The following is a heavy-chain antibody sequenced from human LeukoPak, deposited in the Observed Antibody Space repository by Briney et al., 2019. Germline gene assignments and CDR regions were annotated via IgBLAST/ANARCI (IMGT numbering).Heavy chain of an antibody. CDR3: SRGLDLGRGAY. CDR2: MNPNSGNT. V-gene: IGHV1-8*02. Sequence: ASVKVSCKASGGTFSSYAINWVRQATGQGLEWMGWMNPNSGNTGYAQKFQGRVTMTRNTSISTAYMELSSLRSEDTAVYYCSRGLDLGRGAYWGQGTLVTVSS. J-gene: IGHJ4*02. CDR1: GGTFSSYA. D-gene: IGHD7-27*01.